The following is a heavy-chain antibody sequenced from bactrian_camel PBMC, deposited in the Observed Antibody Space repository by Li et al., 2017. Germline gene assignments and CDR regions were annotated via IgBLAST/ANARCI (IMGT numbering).Heavy chain of an antibody. Sequence: HVQLESGGGSVQTGGSLRLSCKPSFFILDDFDMMWYRQAPGNECELVSSISGDGSTYYTDAVKGRFTVSRDNAKNTVYLQMNSLKSEDTALYYCATDTTGWVHYRQAEGYEYNYWGQWTQVTVS. CDR3: ATDTTGWVHYRQAEGYEYNY. J-gene: IGHJ4*01. CDR1: FFILDDFD. V-gene: IGHV3S61*01. CDR2: ISGDGST. D-gene: IGHD5*01.